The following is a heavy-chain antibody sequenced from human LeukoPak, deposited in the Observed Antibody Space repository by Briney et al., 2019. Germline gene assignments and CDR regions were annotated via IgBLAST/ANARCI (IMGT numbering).Heavy chain of an antibody. CDR1: GFTFSDYY. D-gene: IGHD6-19*01. J-gene: IGHJ4*02. V-gene: IGHV3-11*01. CDR2: ISSSGGSE. Sequence: GGSLRLSCAASGFTFSDYYMSWIRQAPGKGLEWVSYISSSGGSEYYADSVKGRFTISRDNAKNSLYLQMNSLRAEDTAVYYCARTVAGTVNYWARGTLVTVSS. CDR3: ARTVAGTVNY.